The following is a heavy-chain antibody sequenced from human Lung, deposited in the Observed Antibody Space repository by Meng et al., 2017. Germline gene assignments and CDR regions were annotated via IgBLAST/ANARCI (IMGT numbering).Heavy chain of an antibody. V-gene: IGHV3-74*01. J-gene: IGHJ1*01. CDR1: GFTFTDHW. D-gene: IGHD1-1*01. CDR3: TNDRLNH. CDR2: PNRDGTKP. Sequence: EGQLVESGGGLVPPGGSLRLSCAASGFTFTDHWMHWVRQGPGKGLVWVSRPNRDGTKPTYADSVKGRFTISRDNAKNTLYLQMNNLRAEDTAFYYCTNDRLNHWGQGALVTVSS.